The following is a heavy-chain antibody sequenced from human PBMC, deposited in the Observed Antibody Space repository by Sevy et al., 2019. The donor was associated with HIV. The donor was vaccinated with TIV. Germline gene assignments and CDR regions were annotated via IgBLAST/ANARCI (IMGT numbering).Heavy chain of an antibody. CDR1: GFTFSTYD. CDR2: IRYDGSNK. Sequence: GGSLRLSCAASGFTFSTYDMHWVRQAPGKGLEWVAYIRYDGSNKYYGGSVRGRFTISRANSKSTRYVQLNSLRAEDTAVYYCASGRKTTQEWLEELDYYYGMDVWGQGTSVTVSS. CDR3: ASGRKTTQEWLEELDYYYGMDV. D-gene: IGHD2-8*01. V-gene: IGHV3-30*02. J-gene: IGHJ6*02.